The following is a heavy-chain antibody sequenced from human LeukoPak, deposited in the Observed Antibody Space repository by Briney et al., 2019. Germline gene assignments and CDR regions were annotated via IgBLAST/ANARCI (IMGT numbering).Heavy chain of an antibody. V-gene: IGHV3-21*01. CDR1: GFTFSSYS. D-gene: IGHD6-19*01. J-gene: IGHJ4*02. Sequence: TGGSLRLSCAASGFTFSSYSMNWVRQAPGRGLEWVSSISSSSSYIYYADSVKGRFTISRDNAKNSLYLQMNSLRAEDTAVYYCAGGYSSGQLHWGQGTLVTVSS. CDR2: ISSSSSYI. CDR3: AGGYSSGQLH.